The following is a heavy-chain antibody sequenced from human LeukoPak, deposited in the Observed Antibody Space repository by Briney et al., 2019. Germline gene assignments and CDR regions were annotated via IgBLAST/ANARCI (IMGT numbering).Heavy chain of an antibody. D-gene: IGHD6-19*01. V-gene: IGHV3-21*01. CDR1: GFTFSSYS. CDR2: ISSSSSYI. CDR3: ARDGAAGPLFDY. Sequence: GGSLRLSCAASGFTFSSYSMNWVRQAPGKGLEWVSSISSSSSYIYYADSVKGRFTISRDNAKNSLYLQMNSLRAEDTAVYYCARDGAAGPLFDYWSQGTLVTVSS. J-gene: IGHJ4*02.